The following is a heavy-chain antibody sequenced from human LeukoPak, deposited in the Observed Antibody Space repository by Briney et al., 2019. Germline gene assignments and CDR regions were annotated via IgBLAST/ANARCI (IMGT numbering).Heavy chain of an antibody. CDR3: ARLLYYYGSGSYSSLGHYYYMDV. D-gene: IGHD3-10*01. CDR2: INHSGST. J-gene: IGHJ6*03. V-gene: IGHV4-34*01. CDR1: GGSFSGYY. Sequence: SETLSLTCAVYGGSFSGYYWSWIRQPPGKGLEWIGEINHSGSTNYNPSLKSRVTISVDTSKNQFSLKLSSVTAADTAVYYCARLLYYYGSGSYSSLGHYYYMDVWGKGTTVTISS.